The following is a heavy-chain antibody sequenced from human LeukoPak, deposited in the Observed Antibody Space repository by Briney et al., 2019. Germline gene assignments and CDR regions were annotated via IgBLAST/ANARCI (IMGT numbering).Heavy chain of an antibody. CDR3: ARGGYSSSWSFDY. CDR2: ISSSGSTI. CDR1: GFTFSSYE. Sequence: GGSLRLSCAASGFTFSSYEMNWVRQAPGKGLEWVSYISSSGSTIYYADSVKGRFTISRDNAKNSLYLQMNSLRAEDTAVYYCARGGYSSSWSFDYWGQGTLVTVSS. V-gene: IGHV3-48*03. D-gene: IGHD6-13*01. J-gene: IGHJ4*02.